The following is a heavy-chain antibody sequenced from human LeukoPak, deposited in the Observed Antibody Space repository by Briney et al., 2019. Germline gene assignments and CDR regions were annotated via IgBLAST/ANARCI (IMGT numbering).Heavy chain of an antibody. CDR2: IYYSGST. D-gene: IGHD3-10*01. CDR1: GGSISSGGYH. J-gene: IGHJ5*02. V-gene: IGHV4-31*03. CDR3: ARDLEYYGSGPEGWFDP. Sequence: NPSETLSLTCTVSGGSISSGGYHWRWIRQHPGKGLEWIGYIYYSGSTYYNPSLKSRVTISVDTSKNQFSLKLSSVTAADTAVYYCARDLEYYGSGPEGWFDPWGQGTLVTVSS.